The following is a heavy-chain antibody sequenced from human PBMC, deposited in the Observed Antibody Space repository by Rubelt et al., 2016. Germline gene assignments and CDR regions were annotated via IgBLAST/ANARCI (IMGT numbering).Heavy chain of an antibody. CDR1: GGSISSSSYY. V-gene: IGHV4-39*01. CDR3: ARTLLRFLEYNWFDP. Sequence: QLQLQESGPGLVKPSETLSLTCTVSGGSISSSSYYWGWIRQPPGKGLEWIGSIYYSGSTYYNPSLNSRGTISVDTSKNQFSLKLSAVTAADTAVYYCARTLLRFLEYNWFDPWGQGTLVTVSS. CDR2: IYYSGST. D-gene: IGHD3-3*01. J-gene: IGHJ5*02.